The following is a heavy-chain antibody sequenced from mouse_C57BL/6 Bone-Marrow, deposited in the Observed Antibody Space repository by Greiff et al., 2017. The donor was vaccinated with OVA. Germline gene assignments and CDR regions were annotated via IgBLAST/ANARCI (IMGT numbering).Heavy chain of an antibody. CDR3: AITTVVATDYFDY. J-gene: IGHJ2*01. D-gene: IGHD1-1*01. V-gene: IGHV1-22*01. CDR1: GYTFTDYN. Sequence: VQLKESGPELVKPGASVKMSCKASGYTFTDYNMHWVKQSHGKSLEWIGYINPNNGGTSYNQKFKGKATLTVNKSSSTAYMELRSLTSEDSAVYYCAITTVVATDYFDYWGQGTTLTVSS. CDR2: INPNNGGT.